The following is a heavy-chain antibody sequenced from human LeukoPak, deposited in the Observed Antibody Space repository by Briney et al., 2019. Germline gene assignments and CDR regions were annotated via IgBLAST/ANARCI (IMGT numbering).Heavy chain of an antibody. J-gene: IGHJ3*02. Sequence: GTSLRLSCAASGFIFTSYGMHWVRQAPGKGLEWVAVIWYDGSKTEYADSVKGRFTISRDNSKRTLYLQLNNLRVEDTAIYYCAFPAHHWLVRGAFDIWGQGTVVTVSS. D-gene: IGHD6-19*01. CDR1: GFIFTSYG. CDR2: IWYDGSKT. V-gene: IGHV3-33*01. CDR3: AFPAHHWLVRGAFDI.